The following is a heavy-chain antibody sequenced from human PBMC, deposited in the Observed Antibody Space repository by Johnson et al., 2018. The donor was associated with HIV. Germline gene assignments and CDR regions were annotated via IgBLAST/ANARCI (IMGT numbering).Heavy chain of an antibody. V-gene: IGHV3-30*02. CDR1: GFTFNNAW. J-gene: IGHJ3*02. CDR3: AKVWATVVTPRGGAFDI. Sequence: QMQLVESGGGLVKPGGSLRLSCAASGFTFNNAWMSWVRQAPGKGLEWVAFIRYDGSNKYYADSVKGRFTISRDNSKNTLYLQMNSLRAEDTAVYYCAKVWATVVTPRGGAFDIWCQGAMVTVSS. CDR2: IRYDGSNK. D-gene: IGHD4-23*01.